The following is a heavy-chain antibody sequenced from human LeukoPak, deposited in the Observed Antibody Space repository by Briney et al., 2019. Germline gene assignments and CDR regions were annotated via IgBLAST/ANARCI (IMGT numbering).Heavy chain of an antibody. CDR3: ARDNWGCSGSSCYRDALDI. CDR1: GFTFRRYN. D-gene: IGHD2-15*01. Sequence: GGSLRLSCEASGFTFRRYNMNWVRQAPGKGLEWVSTITTTGTDVYYADSVKGRFTISRDNAKNSLYLQMNRLRAEDTAVYYCARDNWGCSGSSCYRDALDIWGQGTMATVSS. J-gene: IGHJ3*02. V-gene: IGHV3-21*01. CDR2: ITTTGTDV.